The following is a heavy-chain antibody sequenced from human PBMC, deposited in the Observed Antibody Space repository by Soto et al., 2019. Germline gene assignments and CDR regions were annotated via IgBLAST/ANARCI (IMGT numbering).Heavy chain of an antibody. J-gene: IGHJ3*01. CDR3: AREGILGLFDAYDL. D-gene: IGHD3-3*01. CDR1: GYTFTNND. CDR2: MNPGSGDT. Sequence: GASVKVSCKASGYTFTNNDVTWVRQATGQGLEWMGWMNPGSGDTGYAQKFQGRVIMTMDTSTTTVYMELRSLRPDDTAVYLCAREGILGLFDAYDLWGQGTMVTVSS. V-gene: IGHV1-8*01.